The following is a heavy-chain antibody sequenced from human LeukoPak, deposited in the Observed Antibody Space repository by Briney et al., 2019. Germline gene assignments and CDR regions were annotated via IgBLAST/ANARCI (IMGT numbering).Heavy chain of an antibody. J-gene: IGHJ4*02. Sequence: PTASVKVSCKASGYTFIGYYMHWVRQAPGQGLEWMGWIKPNSGGTNYAQKFQGRVTMTRDTSISTVYMELSRLRSDDTAVYYCAKDRAVATIGGIDYWGQGTLVTVSS. V-gene: IGHV1-2*02. D-gene: IGHD5-12*01. CDR1: GYTFIGYY. CDR3: AKDRAVATIGGIDY. CDR2: IKPNSGGT.